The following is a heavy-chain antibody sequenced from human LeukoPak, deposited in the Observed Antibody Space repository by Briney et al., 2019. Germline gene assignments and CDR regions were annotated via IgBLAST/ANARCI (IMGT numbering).Heavy chain of an antibody. CDR2: IGDSGGST. CDR1: GFTFSSYA. D-gene: IGHD3-10*01. V-gene: IGHV3-23*01. Sequence: GGSLRLSCAASGFTFSSYAMSWVRQAPGEGLEWVSAIGDSGGSTYYADSVRGRFTISRDNSKNTLYLQMNSLRAEDTAIYYCAKTGLKVPRSYFDYWGQGTLVTVSS. CDR3: AKTGLKVPRSYFDY. J-gene: IGHJ4*02.